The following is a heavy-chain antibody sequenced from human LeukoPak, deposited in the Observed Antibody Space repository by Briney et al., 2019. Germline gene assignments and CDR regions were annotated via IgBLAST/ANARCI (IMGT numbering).Heavy chain of an antibody. CDR1: GGSISSYY. Sequence: SETLSLTCTVSGGSISSYYWSWIRQHPGKGLEWIGYIYYSGSTNYNPSLKSRVTISVDTSKNQFSLKLGSVTAADTAVYYCARGVTTKDWFDPWGQGTLVTVSS. CDR3: ARGVTTKDWFDP. CDR2: IYYSGST. J-gene: IGHJ5*02. V-gene: IGHV4-59*01. D-gene: IGHD4-17*01.